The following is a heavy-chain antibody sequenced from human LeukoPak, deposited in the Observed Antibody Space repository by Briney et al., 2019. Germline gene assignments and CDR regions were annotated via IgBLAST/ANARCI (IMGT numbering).Heavy chain of an antibody. D-gene: IGHD3-3*01. CDR3: ARVRFLEWGSLDY. CDR2: IKQDGSEK. J-gene: IGHJ4*02. CDR1: GFTFSSYW. Sequence: PGGSLRFSCAASGFTFSSYWMSWVRQAPGKGLEWVANIKQDGSEKYYVDSVKGRFTISRDNAKNSLYLQMNSLRAEDTAVYYCARVRFLEWGSLDYWGQGTLVTVSS. V-gene: IGHV3-7*01.